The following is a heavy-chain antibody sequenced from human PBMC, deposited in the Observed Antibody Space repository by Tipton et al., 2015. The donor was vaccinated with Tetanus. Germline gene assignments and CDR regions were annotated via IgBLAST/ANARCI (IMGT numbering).Heavy chain of an antibody. Sequence: SLRLSCAASGFTFSSYAMHWVRQAPGKGLEWVAVISYDGSNKYYADSVKGRLTISRDNSKNTLYLQMNSLRAEDTAVYYCARDALYSGSYYGDWFDPWGQGTLVTVSS. CDR1: GFTFSSYA. CDR2: ISYDGSNK. D-gene: IGHD1-26*01. J-gene: IGHJ5*02. CDR3: ARDALYSGSYYGDWFDP. V-gene: IGHV3-30-3*01.